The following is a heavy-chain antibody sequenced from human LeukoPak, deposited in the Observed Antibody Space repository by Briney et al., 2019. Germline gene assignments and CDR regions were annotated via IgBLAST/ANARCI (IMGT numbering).Heavy chain of an antibody. CDR1: GYTFTSYG. J-gene: IGHJ3*02. CDR3: ARDFRIAVAPDAFDI. D-gene: IGHD6-19*01. Sequence: ASVKVSCKASGYTFTSYGISWVRQAPGQGLEWMGWISAYNGNTNYAQELQGRVTMTTDTSTSTAYMELRSLRSDDTAVYYCARDFRIAVAPDAFDIWGQGTMVTVSS. V-gene: IGHV1-18*01. CDR2: ISAYNGNT.